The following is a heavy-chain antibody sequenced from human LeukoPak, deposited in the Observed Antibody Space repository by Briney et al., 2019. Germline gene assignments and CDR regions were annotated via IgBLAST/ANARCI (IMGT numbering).Heavy chain of an antibody. CDR1: GGSFSSYY. CDR2: IYYSGST. J-gene: IGHJ5*02. V-gene: IGHV4-39*01. Sequence: SETLSLTCAVYGGSFSSYYWGWIRQPPGKGLEWIGSIYYSGSTYYNPSLKSRVTISVDTSKNQFSLKLSSVTAADTAVYYCARSFARNWFDPWGQGTLVTVSS. CDR3: ARSFARNWFDP.